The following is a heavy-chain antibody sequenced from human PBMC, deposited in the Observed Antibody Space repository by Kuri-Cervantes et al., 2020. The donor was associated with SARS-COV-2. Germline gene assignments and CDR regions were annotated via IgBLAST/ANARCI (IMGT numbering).Heavy chain of an antibody. J-gene: IGHJ6*03. CDR2: IRYDGSNR. CDR3: ARVAGEGPIYYYYMDV. Sequence: GESLKISCAASGFTFSSYAMHWVRQAPGKGLEWVAFIRYDGSNRYYTDSVKGRFTISRDNSKNTLYLQTNSLRAEDTAVYYCARVAGEGPIYYYYMDVWGRGTTVTVSS. V-gene: IGHV3-30*02. D-gene: IGHD2-21*01. CDR1: GFTFSSYA.